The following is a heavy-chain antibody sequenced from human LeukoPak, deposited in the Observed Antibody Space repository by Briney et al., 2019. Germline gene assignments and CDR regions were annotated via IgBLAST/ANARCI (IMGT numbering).Heavy chain of an antibody. D-gene: IGHD1-26*01. V-gene: IGHV3-23*01. CDR1: GFTFSSYA. J-gene: IGHJ4*02. CDR3: AKDYSGLWLITTLDY. CDR2: ISGSGGST. Sequence: GGSLRPSCAASGFTFSSYAMSWVRQAPGKGLEWVSAISGSGGSTYYADSVKGRFTISRDNSKNTLYLQMNSLRAEDTAVYYCAKDYSGLWLITTLDYWGQGTLVTVSS.